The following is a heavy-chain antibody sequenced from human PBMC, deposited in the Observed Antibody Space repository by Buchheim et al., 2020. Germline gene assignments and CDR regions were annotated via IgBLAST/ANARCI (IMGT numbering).Heavy chain of an antibody. CDR3: AKGLNLADQAAAGPPIGF. CDR2: ISWNSGSI. Sequence: EVQLVESGGGLVQPGRSLRLSCAASGFTFDDYAMHWVRQAPGKGLEWVSGISWNSGSIGYADSVKGRFTISRDNAKNSLYLQMNSLRAEDTALYYCAKGLNLADQAAAGPPIGFWGQGTL. D-gene: IGHD6-13*01. CDR1: GFTFDDYA. V-gene: IGHV3-9*01. J-gene: IGHJ4*02.